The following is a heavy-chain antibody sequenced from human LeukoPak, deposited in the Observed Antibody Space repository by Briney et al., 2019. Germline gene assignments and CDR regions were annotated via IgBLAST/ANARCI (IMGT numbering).Heavy chain of an antibody. J-gene: IGHJ4*02. CDR3: AKAPGGVIVWYDY. CDR1: GFTFSSYA. CDR2: ISNSGGST. Sequence: GGSLRLSCAASGFTFSSYAMSWVRQAPGKGLEWVSAISNSGGSTYYADSVKDRFTISRDNSKNTLYLQMNSLGAEDTAVYYCAKAPGGVIVWYDYWGQGTLVTVSS. V-gene: IGHV3-23*01. D-gene: IGHD3-16*02.